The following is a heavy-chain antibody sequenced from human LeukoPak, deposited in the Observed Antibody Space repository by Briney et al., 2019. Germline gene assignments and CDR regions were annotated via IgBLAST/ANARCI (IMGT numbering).Heavy chain of an antibody. V-gene: IGHV4-59*01. CDR2: IYYSGST. Sequence: SETLSLTCTVSGGSISNYYWSWVRQPPGKGLEWVGYIYYSGSTNYNPSLKSRVTISVDTSKNQFSLKLSSVTAADTAVYYCARASSGYYYAFDYWGQGTLVTVSS. J-gene: IGHJ4*02. CDR3: ARASSGYYYAFDY. D-gene: IGHD3-22*01. CDR1: GGSISNYY.